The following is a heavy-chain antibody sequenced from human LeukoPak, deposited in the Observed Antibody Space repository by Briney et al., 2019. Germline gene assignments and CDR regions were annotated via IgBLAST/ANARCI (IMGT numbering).Heavy chain of an antibody. CDR1: GFTFSSYS. J-gene: IGHJ3*02. D-gene: IGHD2-2*02. CDR2: ISSSSSYI. Sequence: GGSLRLSCAASGFTFSSYSMNWVRQAPGKGLEWVSSISSSSSYIYYADSVKGRFTISRDNAKNSLYLQMNSLRAEDTAVYYCARDLQDIVVVPAAIPEAFDIWGQGTMVTVSS. CDR3: ARDLQDIVVVPAAIPEAFDI. V-gene: IGHV3-21*01.